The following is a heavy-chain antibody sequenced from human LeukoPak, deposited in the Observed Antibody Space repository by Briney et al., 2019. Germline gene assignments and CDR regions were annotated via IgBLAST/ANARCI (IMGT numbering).Heavy chain of an antibody. Sequence: ASVKVSCKASGYTFASYDINWVRQATGQGLEWMGWMNPNSGNTGYAQKFQGRVTFTRNTSISTAYMELSSLRSEDTAVYFCARGGRSEYSYGPDYWGQGTLVTVS. D-gene: IGHD5-18*01. CDR3: ARGGRSEYSYGPDY. CDR1: GYTFASYD. CDR2: MNPNSGNT. J-gene: IGHJ4*02. V-gene: IGHV1-8*03.